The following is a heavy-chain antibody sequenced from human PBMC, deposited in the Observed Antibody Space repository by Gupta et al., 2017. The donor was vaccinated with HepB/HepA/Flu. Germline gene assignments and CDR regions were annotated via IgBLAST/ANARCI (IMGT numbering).Heavy chain of an antibody. J-gene: IGHJ4*02. V-gene: IGHV3-23*01. CDR3: AKGSGYSSGWYNY. CDR2: ISGGDGAT. CDR1: GFTFSSYS. D-gene: IGHD6-19*01. Sequence: EVQLLESGGGLVQPGGSLRLSCAASGFTFSSYSMSWVRQAPGKGLEWVSGISGGDGATYYADSVKGRFTISRDNSEKTLNLHMNSLRAEDTAVYYCAKGSGYSSGWYNYWGQGTLVTVSS.